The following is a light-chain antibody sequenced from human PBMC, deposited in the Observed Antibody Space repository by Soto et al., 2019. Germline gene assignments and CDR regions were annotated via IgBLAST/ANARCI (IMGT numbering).Light chain of an antibody. CDR3: SSYTSSSTLRV. CDR2: EVR. V-gene: IGLV2-14*01. CDR1: SSDVGGYNY. J-gene: IGLJ2*01. Sequence: QSALTQPASVSGSPGQSITISCTGTSSDVGGYNYVSWYQQHPGKAPKVLISEVRNRPSGVSNRFSGSKSGNTASLTISGLQAEDEADYYCSSYTSSSTLRVFGGGTKVTVL.